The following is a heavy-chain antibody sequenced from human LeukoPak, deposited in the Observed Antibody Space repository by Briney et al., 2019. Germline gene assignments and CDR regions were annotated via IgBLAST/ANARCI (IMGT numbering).Heavy chain of an antibody. CDR1: GFTFSSYW. J-gene: IGHJ5*02. D-gene: IGHD3-10*01. CDR2: INSDGSST. V-gene: IGHV3-74*01. CDR3: ARGYGSGRKGDWFDP. Sequence: GGSLRLSCAASGFTFSSYWMHWVRQAPGEGLVWVSRINSDGSSTSYADSVKGRFTISRDNAKNTLYLQMNSLRAEDTAVYYCARGYGSGRKGDWFDPWGQGTLVTVSS.